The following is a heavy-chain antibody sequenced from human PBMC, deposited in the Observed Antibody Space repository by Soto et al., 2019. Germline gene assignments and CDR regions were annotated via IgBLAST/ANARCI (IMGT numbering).Heavy chain of an antibody. J-gene: IGHJ6*02. D-gene: IGHD3-22*01. CDR2: ISSSSSYI. CDR1: GFTFSSYS. CDR3: ARDQKAYYDSSGRYCMDV. V-gene: IGHV3-21*01. Sequence: VQLVESGGGLVKPGGSLRLSCAASGFTFSSYSMNWVRQAPGKGLEWVSSISSSSSYIYYADSVKGRFTISRDNAKNSLYRQMNSLRDEDTAVYYCARDQKAYYDSSGRYCMDVWCQGTTVTVSS.